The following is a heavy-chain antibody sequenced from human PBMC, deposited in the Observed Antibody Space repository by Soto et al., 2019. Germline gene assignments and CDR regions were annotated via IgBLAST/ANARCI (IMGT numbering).Heavy chain of an antibody. J-gene: IGHJ4*02. CDR2: IGTAGET. Sequence: PGWSLRLSCEASGFTFSGFDMHLVRQPTGKGLEWVSTIGTAGETYYAVSVKGRFTISRDNAKNSLSLQMNSLRAGDTAVYFCARGQEVGDHFFESWGEGTQVTVS. V-gene: IGHV3-13*01. CDR3: ARGQEVGDHFFES. CDR1: GFTFSGFD. D-gene: IGHD2-21*01.